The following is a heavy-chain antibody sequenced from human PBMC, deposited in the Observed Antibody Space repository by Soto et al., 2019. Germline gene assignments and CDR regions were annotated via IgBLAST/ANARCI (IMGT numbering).Heavy chain of an antibody. D-gene: IGHD6-25*01. J-gene: IGHJ4*02. CDR1: GFTFSNAW. CDR2: IKSKTDGGTT. V-gene: IGHV3-15*07. CDR3: TTGPDSSGFLSQDY. Sequence: GGSLRLSCAASGFTFSNAWMNWVRQAPGKGLEWVGRIKSKTDGGTTDYAAPVKGRFTISRDDSKNTLYLQMNSLKTEDTAVYYCTTGPDSSGFLSQDYWGQGTQVTVSS.